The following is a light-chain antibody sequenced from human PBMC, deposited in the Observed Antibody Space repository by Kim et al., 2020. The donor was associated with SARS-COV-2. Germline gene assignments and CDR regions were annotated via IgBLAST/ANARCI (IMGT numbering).Light chain of an antibody. J-gene: IGKJ4*01. Sequence: SPGERASFSGRASQSVNNNYVAWYQQKPGQAPRLLISGASSRAIGIPDRFSGGGSGTDFTLTISRLEPEDFAVYTCHQYGSSPLTFGGGTKVDIK. CDR2: GAS. CDR1: QSVNNNY. V-gene: IGKV3-20*01. CDR3: HQYGSSPLT.